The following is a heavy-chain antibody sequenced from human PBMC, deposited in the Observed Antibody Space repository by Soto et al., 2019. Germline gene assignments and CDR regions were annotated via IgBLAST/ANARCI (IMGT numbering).Heavy chain of an antibody. CDR2: IKQDGSEK. D-gene: IGHD2-15*01. CDR3: ARDRDRYCSGGSCYADYYYYYMDV. CDR1: GFTFSSYW. V-gene: IGHV3-7*01. J-gene: IGHJ6*03. Sequence: EVQLVESGGGLVQPGGSLRLSCAASGFTFSSYWMSWVRQAPGKGLEWVANIKQDGSEKYYVDSVKGRFTISRDNAKNSLYLQMNSRRAEDTAVYYCARDRDRYCSGGSCYADYYYYYMDVWGKGTTVTVAS.